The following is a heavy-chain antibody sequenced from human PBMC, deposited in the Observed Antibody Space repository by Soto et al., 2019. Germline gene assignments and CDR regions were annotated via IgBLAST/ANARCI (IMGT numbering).Heavy chain of an antibody. CDR3: ARGPTDYQDSIGYQPFHP. J-gene: IGHJ5*02. CDR1: GASIISDGYY. CDR2: IHYSGGATYSP. D-gene: IGHD3-22*01. Sequence: QVQLQESGPGLVAPSQTLSLICTVSGASIISDGYYWTWIRQHPGKGLEWLGYIHYSGGATYSPSYNPSLKSRIAISVDTSKRLFSLKLTSVSAADTAVYYCARGPTDYQDSIGYQPFHPLGQGTLVTVSS. V-gene: IGHV4-31*03.